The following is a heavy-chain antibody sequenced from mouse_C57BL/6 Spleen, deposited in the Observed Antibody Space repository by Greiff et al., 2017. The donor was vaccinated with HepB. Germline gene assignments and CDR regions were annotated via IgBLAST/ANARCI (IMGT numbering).Heavy chain of an antibody. J-gene: IGHJ3*01. Sequence: VKLQQPGTELVKPGASVKLSCKASGYTFTSYWMHWVKQRPGQGLEWIGNINPSNGGTNYNEKFKSKATLTVDKSSSTAYMQLSSLTSEDSAVYYCARGRELVAWFAYWGQGTLVTVSA. D-gene: IGHD4-1*01. CDR1: GYTFTSYW. CDR2: INPSNGGT. V-gene: IGHV1-53*01. CDR3: ARGRELVAWFAY.